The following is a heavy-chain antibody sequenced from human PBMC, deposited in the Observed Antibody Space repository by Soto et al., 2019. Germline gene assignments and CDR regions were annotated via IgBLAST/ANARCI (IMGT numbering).Heavy chain of an antibody. Sequence: EVQLVESGGGLVQPGGSLRLSCAASGFTFNSYWMHWVRQAPGKGLVWVSRINSDGSSTNYADSVKGRFTISRDNAKNTLYLQMNSLRAEDTAVYSCTRHTIFYGGNFLGGYWGQGTLVTVSS. V-gene: IGHV3-74*01. CDR1: GFTFNSYW. CDR3: TRHTIFYGGNFLGGY. CDR2: INSDGSST. J-gene: IGHJ4*02. D-gene: IGHD2-21*02.